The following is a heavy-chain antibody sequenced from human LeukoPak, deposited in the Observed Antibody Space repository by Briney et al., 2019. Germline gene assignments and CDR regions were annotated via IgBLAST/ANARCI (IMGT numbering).Heavy chain of an antibody. V-gene: IGHV1-18*01. Sequence: GASVKVSCKASGYTFTSYGLSWVRQAPGQGLEWMGWISVSDGDTKYAQKFQGRLTITTDTSTTTANMELRSLRSDDSAVYYCARERYYGSGSYSDHWGQGTLVTVSS. J-gene: IGHJ4*02. CDR3: ARERYYGSGSYSDH. CDR2: ISVSDGDT. D-gene: IGHD3-10*01. CDR1: GYTFTSYG.